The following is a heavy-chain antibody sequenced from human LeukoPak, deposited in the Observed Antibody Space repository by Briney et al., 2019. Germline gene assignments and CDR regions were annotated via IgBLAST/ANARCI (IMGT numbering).Heavy chain of an antibody. CDR2: INPNSGGT. V-gene: IGHV1-2*02. CDR3: ARGLRYFDWLDGAPLDY. J-gene: IGHJ4*02. D-gene: IGHD3-9*01. Sequence: GASVKVSCKASGYTFTGYYMHWVRQAPGQGLEWMGWINPNSGGTNYAQKFQGRVTMTRDTSISTAYMELSRLRSDDTAVYYCARGLRYFDWLDGAPLDYWGQGTLVTVSS. CDR1: GYTFTGYY.